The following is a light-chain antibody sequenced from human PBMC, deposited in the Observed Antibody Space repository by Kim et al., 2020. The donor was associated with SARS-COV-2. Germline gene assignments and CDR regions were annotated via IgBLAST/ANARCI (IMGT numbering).Light chain of an antibody. CDR1: QSVSTY. V-gene: IGKV3-11*01. CDR3: QQRSSWPLT. J-gene: IGKJ4*01. CDR2: DAS. Sequence: LSPGERATVSCRASQSVSTYLAWYQQKPGQAPRRLIYDASNRATGIPARFSGSGSGTDFTLTISSLEPEDFAVYYCQQRSSWPLTFGGGTKVDIK.